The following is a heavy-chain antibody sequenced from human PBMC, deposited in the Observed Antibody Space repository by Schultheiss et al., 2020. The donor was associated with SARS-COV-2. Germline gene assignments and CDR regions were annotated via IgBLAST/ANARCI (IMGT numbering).Heavy chain of an antibody. CDR2: ISGSGVSK. Sequence: GESLKISCVASGFTFSSYAMSWVRQAPGKGLEWIAYISGSGVSKYYADSVKGRFTISRDNSKNTLYLQMNSLRAEDTAVYYCARESGGPHPFDYWGQGTLVTVSS. D-gene: IGHD4-23*01. CDR3: ARESGGPHPFDY. CDR1: GFTFSSYA. V-gene: IGHV3-23*01. J-gene: IGHJ4*02.